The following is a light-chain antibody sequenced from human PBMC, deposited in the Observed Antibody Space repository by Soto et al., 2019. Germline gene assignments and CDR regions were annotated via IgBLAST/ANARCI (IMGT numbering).Light chain of an antibody. Sequence: QSVLTQPASVSGSPGQSITISCTGTSSDVGGYNYDSWYQQHPGKAPKLMIYDVSNRPSGVSNRFSGSKSGNTASLTISGLQAEDEADYYCSSYTSSSTLVFGGGTKVTVL. CDR2: DVS. CDR3: SSYTSSSTLV. V-gene: IGLV2-14*01. CDR1: SSDVGGYNY. J-gene: IGLJ2*01.